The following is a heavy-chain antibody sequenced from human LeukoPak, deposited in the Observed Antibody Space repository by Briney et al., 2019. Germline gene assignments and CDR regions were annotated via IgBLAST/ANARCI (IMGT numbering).Heavy chain of an antibody. Sequence: PGGSLRLSCAASGFTFSSYAMSWVRQAPGKGLEWVAFIRYDGSNKYYADSVKGRFTISRDNSKNTLYLQMNSLRAEDTAVYYCAKDGLVVPAAGCAPTGPSYYYYMDVWGKGTTVTVSS. D-gene: IGHD2-2*01. CDR1: GFTFSSYA. J-gene: IGHJ6*03. V-gene: IGHV3-30*02. CDR3: AKDGLVVPAAGCAPTGPSYYYYMDV. CDR2: IRYDGSNK.